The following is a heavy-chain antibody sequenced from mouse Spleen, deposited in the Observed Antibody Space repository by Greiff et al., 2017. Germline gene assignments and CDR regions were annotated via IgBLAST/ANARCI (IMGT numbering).Heavy chain of an antibody. Sequence: EVQLQQSGPELVKPGASVKISCKASGYTFTDYYMNWVKQSHGKSLEWIGDINPNNGGTSYNQKFKGKATLTVDKSSSTAYMELRSLTSEDSAVYYCARSGWDGGYWGQGTTLTVSS. CDR1: GYTFTDYY. D-gene: IGHD4-1*01. CDR3: ARSGWDGGY. CDR2: INPNNGGT. V-gene: IGHV1-26*01. J-gene: IGHJ2*01.